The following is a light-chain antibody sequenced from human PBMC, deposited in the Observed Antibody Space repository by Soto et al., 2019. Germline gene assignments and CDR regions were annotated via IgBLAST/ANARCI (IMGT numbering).Light chain of an antibody. CDR1: QSVSCSY. Sequence: EIVLTQSPGTLSLSPGERATLSCRASQSVSCSYLAWYQHKPGQAPRLLIYGASSRATGIPDRFSGSGSGTDFTLTISRLEPEDFAVYYCQQYGRTPYAFGQGTKLEIK. CDR2: GAS. J-gene: IGKJ2*01. CDR3: QQYGRTPYA. V-gene: IGKV3-20*01.